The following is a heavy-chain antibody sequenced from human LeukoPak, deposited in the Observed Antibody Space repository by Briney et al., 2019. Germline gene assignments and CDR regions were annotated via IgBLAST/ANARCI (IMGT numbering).Heavy chain of an antibody. D-gene: IGHD2-2*01. Sequence: KASETLSLTCAVYGGSFSGYYWSWIRQPPGKGLEWIGEINHSGSTNYNPSLKSRVTISVDTSKNQFSLKLSSVTAADTAVYYCARSREEYCSSTSCPNWFDPWGQGTLVTVSS. J-gene: IGHJ5*02. CDR3: ARSREEYCSSTSCPNWFDP. V-gene: IGHV4-34*01. CDR1: GGSFSGYY. CDR2: INHSGST.